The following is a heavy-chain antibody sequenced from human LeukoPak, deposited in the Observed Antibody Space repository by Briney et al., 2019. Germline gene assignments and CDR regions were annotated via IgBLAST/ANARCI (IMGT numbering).Heavy chain of an antibody. Sequence: GGSLKLSCAASGFTFSGSAMHWVRQAPGQGLEWMGIINPSGGSTSYAQKFQGRVTMTRDMSTSTVYMELSSLRSEDTAVYYCARSRYTLFPDYWRQGTLVTVS. CDR3: ARSRYTLFPDY. J-gene: IGHJ4*02. CDR2: INPSGGST. CDR1: GFTFSGSA. V-gene: IGHV1-46*01. D-gene: IGHD2-21*01.